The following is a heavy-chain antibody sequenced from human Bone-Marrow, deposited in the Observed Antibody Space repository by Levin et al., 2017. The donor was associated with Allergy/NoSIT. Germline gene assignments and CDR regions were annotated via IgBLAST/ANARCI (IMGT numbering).Heavy chain of an antibody. Sequence: PGGSLRLSCAASGFTFDDYVMSWVRQSPGKGLEWVSSISWNSGSIGYADSVKGRFTISRDKAKNSLSLQMNSLRLEDTALYYCARDNEVGDPYGMDVWGQGTTVIVSS. V-gene: IGHV3-9*01. CDR3: ARDNEVGDPYGMDV. D-gene: IGHD1-26*01. J-gene: IGHJ6*02. CDR2: ISWNSGSI. CDR1: GFTFDDYV.